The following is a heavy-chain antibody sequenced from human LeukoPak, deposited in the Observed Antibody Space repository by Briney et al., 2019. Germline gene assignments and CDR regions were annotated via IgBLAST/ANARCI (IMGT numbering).Heavy chain of an antibody. CDR1: GYTFTSYG. CDR3: ARGQASIAARPSDY. V-gene: IGHV1-2*02. J-gene: IGHJ4*02. D-gene: IGHD6-6*01. CDR2: INPNSGGT. Sequence: GASVKVSCKASGYTFTSYGISWVRQAPGQGLEWMGWINPNSGGTNYAQKFQGRVTMTRDTSISTAYMELSRLRSDDTAVYYCARGQASIAARPSDYWGQGTLVTVSS.